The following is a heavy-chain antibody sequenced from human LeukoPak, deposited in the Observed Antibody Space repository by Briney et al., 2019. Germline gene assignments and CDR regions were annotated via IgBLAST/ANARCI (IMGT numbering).Heavy chain of an antibody. CDR2: ISSSSSYI. J-gene: IGHJ4*02. D-gene: IGHD3-3*01. CDR1: GFTFSSYS. Sequence: KSGGSLRLSCAASGFTFSSYSMNWVRQAPGKGLEWASSISSSSSYIYYADSVKGRFTISRDNAKNSLYLQMNSLRAEDTAVYYCARYYDFWSGYNDYWGQGTLVTVSS. V-gene: IGHV3-21*01. CDR3: ARYYDFWSGYNDY.